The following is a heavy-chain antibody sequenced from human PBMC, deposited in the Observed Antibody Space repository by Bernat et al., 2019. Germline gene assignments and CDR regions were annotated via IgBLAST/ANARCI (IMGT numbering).Heavy chain of an antibody. CDR2: IYYSGST. Sequence: QLQLQESGPGLVKPSETLSLTCTVSGGSITTDNYYWGWIRQPPGKGLEWIGSIYYSGSTYYNPSLKSRVTISVDTSKNQFSLKLSSVTAADTAVYYCATAGIAARPGNYYYGMDVWGQGTTVTVSS. V-gene: IGHV4-39*01. D-gene: IGHD6-6*01. CDR1: GGSITTDNYY. J-gene: IGHJ6*02. CDR3: ATAGIAARPGNYYYGMDV.